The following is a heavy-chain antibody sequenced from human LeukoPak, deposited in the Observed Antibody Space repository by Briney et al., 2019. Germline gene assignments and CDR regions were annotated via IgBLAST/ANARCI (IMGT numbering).Heavy chain of an antibody. J-gene: IGHJ4*02. Sequence: ASVKVSCKASGYTFTGYYMHWVRQAPGQGLEWMGWTNPNSGGTNYAQKFQGRVTMTRDTSISTAYMELSRLRSDDTAVYYCARGDELQLVAKTALDYWGQGTLVTVSS. CDR1: GYTFTGYY. D-gene: IGHD6-6*01. V-gene: IGHV1-2*02. CDR3: ARGDELQLVAKTALDY. CDR2: TNPNSGGT.